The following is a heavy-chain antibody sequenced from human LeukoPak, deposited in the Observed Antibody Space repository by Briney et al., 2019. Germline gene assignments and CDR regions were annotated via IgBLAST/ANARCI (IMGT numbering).Heavy chain of an antibody. J-gene: IGHJ6*02. CDR2: ISAYNGNT. CDR1: GYTFTSYG. V-gene: IGHV1-18*01. D-gene: IGHD3-9*01. Sequence: AASVKVSCKASGYTFTSYGISWVRQAPGQGLEWMGWISAYNGNTNYAQKLQGRVTMTTDTSTSTAYMELRSLRSDDTAVYYCARSPLRYFDWSPSDGMDVWGQGTTVTVSS. CDR3: ARSPLRYFDWSPSDGMDV.